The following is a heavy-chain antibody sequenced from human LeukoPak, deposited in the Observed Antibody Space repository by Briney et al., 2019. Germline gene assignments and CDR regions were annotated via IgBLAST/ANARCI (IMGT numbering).Heavy chain of an antibody. CDR1: GGSFSGYY. Sequence: SETLSLTCAVYGGSFSGYYWSWIRQPPGKGLEWIGEINHSGSTNYNPSLKSRVTISVDTSKNQFSLKLTSVTAADTAVYYCARQTGSGLFTLPGGQGTLVTVSS. V-gene: IGHV4-34*01. D-gene: IGHD3-10*01. CDR2: INHSGST. J-gene: IGHJ4*02. CDR3: ARQTGSGLFTLP.